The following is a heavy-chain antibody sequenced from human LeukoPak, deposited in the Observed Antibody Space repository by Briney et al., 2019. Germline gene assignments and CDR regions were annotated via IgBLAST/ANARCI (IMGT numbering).Heavy chain of an antibody. CDR2: IRYDGSNK. D-gene: IGHD3-9*01. CDR1: GFTFSSYG. V-gene: IGHV3-30*02. Sequence: GGSLRLSCAASGFTFSSYGMHWVRHAPGKGLESVAFIRYDGSNKYYADSVKGRFTISRDNSKNTLYLQMNSLRAEDTAVYYCAKDRYYDILTGYIDYWGQGTLVTVSS. J-gene: IGHJ4*02. CDR3: AKDRYYDILTGYIDY.